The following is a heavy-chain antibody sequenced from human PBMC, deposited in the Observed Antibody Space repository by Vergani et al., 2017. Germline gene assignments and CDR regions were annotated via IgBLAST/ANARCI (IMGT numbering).Heavy chain of an antibody. V-gene: IGHV3-23*01. D-gene: IGHD3-22*01. J-gene: IGHJ4*02. Sequence: EVHLLESGGGLVQPGGSLRLSCAASGFTFSSYAMSWVRQAPGKGLEWVSAISGSGGSTYYADSVKGRFTISRDNSKNTLYLQMNSLRAEETAVYYCAKWGYYDSSGYSNWGQGTLVTVSS. CDR3: AKWGYYDSSGYSN. CDR2: ISGSGGST. CDR1: GFTFSSYA.